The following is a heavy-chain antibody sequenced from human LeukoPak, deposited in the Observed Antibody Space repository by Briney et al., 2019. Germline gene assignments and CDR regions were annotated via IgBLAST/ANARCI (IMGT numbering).Heavy chain of an antibody. CDR3: ARGGRVVHGVDV. CDR2: INEDGSRT. Sequence: LLGGSLRLSCAASGFTLSNHWMHWVRQAPGKGLVWVSRINEDGSRTNYADSVKGRFTISRDNAKNTLYLQMSSLRVEDTAVYYCARGGRVVHGVDVWGQGTTVTVSS. D-gene: IGHD6-6*01. CDR1: GFTLSNHW. V-gene: IGHV3-74*01. J-gene: IGHJ6*02.